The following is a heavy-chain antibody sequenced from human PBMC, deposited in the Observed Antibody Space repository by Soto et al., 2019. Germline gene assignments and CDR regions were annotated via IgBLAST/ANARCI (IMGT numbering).Heavy chain of an antibody. CDR2: ISAYNGNT. J-gene: IGHJ4*02. CDR3: ARGVVPAAIPYYFDY. CDR1: GYTFTSYG. D-gene: IGHD2-2*01. V-gene: IGHV1-18*04. Sequence: ASVKFSCKASGYTFTSYGISWVRQAPGQGLEWMGWISAYNGNTNYAQKLQGRVTMTTDTSTSTAYMELRSLRSDDTAVYYCARGVVPAAIPYYFDYWGQGTLVTVSS.